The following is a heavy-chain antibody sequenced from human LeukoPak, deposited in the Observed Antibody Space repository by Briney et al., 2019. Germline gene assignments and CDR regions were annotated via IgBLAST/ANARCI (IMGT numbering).Heavy chain of an antibody. CDR1: GGSISSHY. D-gene: IGHD6-13*01. CDR2: IYYSRST. V-gene: IGHV4-59*11. CDR3: ARGWAKPFDY. J-gene: IGHJ4*02. Sequence: SETLSLTCTVSGGSISSHYWSWIRQPPGKGLEWIGYIYYSRSTNYNPSLKSRVTISVDTSKNQFSLKLSSVTAADTAVYYCARGWAKPFDYWGQGTLVTVSS.